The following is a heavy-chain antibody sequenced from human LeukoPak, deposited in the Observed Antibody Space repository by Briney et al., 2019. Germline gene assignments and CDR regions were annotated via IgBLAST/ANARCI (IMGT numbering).Heavy chain of an antibody. D-gene: IGHD3-9*01. CDR3: AREAGYDILTGGGFDY. CDR2: IIPIFGTA. CDR1: GGTFSSYA. V-gene: IGHV1-69*01. Sequence: SVKVSCKASGGTFSSYAISWVRQAPGQGLEWMGGIIPIFGTANYAQKFQGRVTITVDESTSTAYMELSSLRSEDTAVYYCAREAGYDILTGGGFDYWGQGTLVTVSS. J-gene: IGHJ4*02.